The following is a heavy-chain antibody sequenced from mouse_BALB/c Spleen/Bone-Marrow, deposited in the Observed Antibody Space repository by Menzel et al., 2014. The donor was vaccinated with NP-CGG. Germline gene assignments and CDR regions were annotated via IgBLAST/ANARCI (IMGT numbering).Heavy chain of an antibody. CDR3: ARNANWLFAY. CDR2: INPGSGGT. Sequence: QVQLQQSGAALFFLSLSVIASCKASGYAFTNYLIEWVKQRPGQGLEWIGVINPGSGGTNYNEKFKGKATLTADKSSSTAYMQLSSLTSDDSAVYFCARNANWLFAYWGQGTLVTVSA. V-gene: IGHV1-54*01. CDR1: GYAFTNYL. J-gene: IGHJ3*01. D-gene: IGHD4-1*01.